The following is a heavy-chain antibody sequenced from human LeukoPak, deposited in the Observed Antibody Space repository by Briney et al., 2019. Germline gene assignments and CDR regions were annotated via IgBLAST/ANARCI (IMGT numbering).Heavy chain of an antibody. Sequence: ASVKVSCKASGYTFTGYYMHWVRQAPGQGLEWMGWINPNSGGTNYAQKFQGRVTMTRDTSISTAYMELSRLRAEDTAVYYCARVLSSSGGYSYWGQGTLVTVSS. D-gene: IGHD3-22*01. V-gene: IGHV1-2*02. CDR3: ARVLSSSGGYSY. CDR1: GYTFTGYY. J-gene: IGHJ4*02. CDR2: INPNSGGT.